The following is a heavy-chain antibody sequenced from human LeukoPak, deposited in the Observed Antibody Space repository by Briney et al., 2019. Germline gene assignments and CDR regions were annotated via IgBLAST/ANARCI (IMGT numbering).Heavy chain of an antibody. J-gene: IGHJ5*02. CDR3: SRGEQLNWFDP. V-gene: IGHV4-59*01. CDR2: ISYSGST. Sequence: SETLSLTCTVSGGSISSYYWGWIRQPPGKGLEWIGYISYSGSTSSNPSLRSRVTTSVDTSKNQFSLRLTSVTAADTAMYYCSRGEQLNWFDPCGQGTLVTVSS. D-gene: IGHD6-13*01. CDR1: GGSISSYY.